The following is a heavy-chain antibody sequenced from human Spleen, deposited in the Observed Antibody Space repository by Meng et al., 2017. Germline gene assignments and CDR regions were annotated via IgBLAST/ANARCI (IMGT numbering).Heavy chain of an antibody. CDR1: GFIVSSSY. CDR3: SGHIDY. D-gene: IGHD5-12*01. J-gene: IGHJ4*02. Sequence: ETLSLTCAASGFIVSSSYMSWVRQAPGKGLEWVGRIKSKTDGGTIDYAAPVKGRFTISRDDSQSTVYLQMNSLKSEDTAVYYCSGHIDYWGQGTLVTVSS. V-gene: IGHV3-15*01. CDR2: IKSKTDGGTI.